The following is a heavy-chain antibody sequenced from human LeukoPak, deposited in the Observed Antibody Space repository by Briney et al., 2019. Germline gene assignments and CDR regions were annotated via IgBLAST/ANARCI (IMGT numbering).Heavy chain of an antibody. CDR3: ARSLYSGSYYAPFDY. CDR1: GFTFSSYA. V-gene: IGHV3-53*04. D-gene: IGHD1-26*01. Sequence: GGSLRLSCAASGFTFSSYAMSWVRQAPGKGLEWVSVIYSGGSTYYADSVKGRFTISRHNSKNTLYLQMNSLRAEDTAVYYCARSLYSGSYYAPFDYWGQGTLVTVSS. J-gene: IGHJ4*02. CDR2: IYSGGST.